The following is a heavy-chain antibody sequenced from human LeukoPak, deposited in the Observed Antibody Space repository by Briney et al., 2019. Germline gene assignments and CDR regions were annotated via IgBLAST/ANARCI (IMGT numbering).Heavy chain of an antibody. CDR3: ASDDFWSGYSSFDY. CDR1: GGTFSSYA. V-gene: IGHV1-69*05. Sequence: AASVKVSCKASGGTFSSYAISWVRQAPGQGLEWMGGIIPIFGTANYAQKFQGRVTITTDESTSTAYMELSSLRSEDTAVYYCASDDFWSGYSSFDYWGQGTLVTVSS. D-gene: IGHD3-3*01. J-gene: IGHJ4*02. CDR2: IIPIFGTA.